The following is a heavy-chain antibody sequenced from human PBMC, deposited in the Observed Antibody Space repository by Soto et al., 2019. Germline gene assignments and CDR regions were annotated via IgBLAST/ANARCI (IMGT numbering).Heavy chain of an antibody. CDR1: GFTFSSYG. D-gene: IGHD2-15*01. V-gene: IGHV3-30*18. Sequence: GGSLRLSCAASGFTFSSYGMHWVRQAPGKGLEWVAVISYDGSNKYYADSVKGRFTISRDNSKNTLYLQMNSLRAEDTAVYYCAKPRDIVVVVAVKDFDYWGQGTLVTVSS. CDR3: AKPRDIVVVVAVKDFDY. J-gene: IGHJ4*02. CDR2: ISYDGSNK.